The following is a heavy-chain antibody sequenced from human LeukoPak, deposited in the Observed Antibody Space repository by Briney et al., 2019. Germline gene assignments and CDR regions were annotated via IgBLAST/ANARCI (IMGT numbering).Heavy chain of an antibody. D-gene: IGHD3-22*01. CDR3: ARVADYYDSSGYLGFDP. V-gene: IGHV1-46*01. Sequence: ASVKVSCKASGYTFTSYYMHWVRQAPGQGLEWMGIINPSGGSTSYAQKFQGRVTMTRDTSTSTVYMELSSLRSEDTAVYYCARVADYYDSSGYLGFDPWGQGTLVTVSS. J-gene: IGHJ5*02. CDR1: GYTFTSYY. CDR2: INPSGGST.